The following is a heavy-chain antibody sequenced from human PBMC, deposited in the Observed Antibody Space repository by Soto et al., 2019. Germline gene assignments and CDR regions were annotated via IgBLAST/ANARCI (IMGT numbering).Heavy chain of an antibody. J-gene: IGHJ5*02. V-gene: IGHV1-24*01. CDR3: ATLIMITFGGVIGP. D-gene: IGHD3-16*01. CDR1: GYTLTGLF. Sequence: GASVKVSCKVSGYTLTGLFMHLVRQAPGKGLEWMGGFDPEDGETIYAQKYQGRVTMTEDTSTDTAYMELSSLRSEDTAVYYCATLIMITFGGVIGPWGQGTLVTVSS. CDR2: FDPEDGET.